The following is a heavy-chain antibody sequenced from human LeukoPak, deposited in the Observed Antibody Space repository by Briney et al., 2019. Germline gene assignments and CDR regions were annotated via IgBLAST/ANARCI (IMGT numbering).Heavy chain of an antibody. Sequence: QPGGSLRLSCAASGFTFSSYSMNWVRQAPGKRLEWVSYISSSSSTIYYADSVKGRFTISRDNAKNSLYLQMNSLRAEDTAVYYCARDAYYYYYYMDVWGKGTTVTVSS. CDR2: ISSSSSTI. CDR3: ARDAYYYYYYMDV. CDR1: GFTFSSYS. J-gene: IGHJ6*03. V-gene: IGHV3-48*01.